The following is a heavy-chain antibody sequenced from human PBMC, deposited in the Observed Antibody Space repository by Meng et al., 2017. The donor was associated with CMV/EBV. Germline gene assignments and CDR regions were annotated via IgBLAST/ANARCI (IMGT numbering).Heavy chain of an antibody. CDR2: IKQDGSEK. J-gene: IGHJ6*02. CDR1: GFTFSSYW. Sequence: GGSLRLSCAASGFTFSSYWMSWVRQAPGKGLEWVANIKQDGSEKYYVDSVKGRFTISRDNAENSLYLQMNSLRAEDTAVYYCARDRRVWSCYYNDYYYGMDVWGQGTTVTVSS. CDR3: ARDRRVWSCYYNDYYYGMDV. D-gene: IGHD3-3*01. V-gene: IGHV3-7*01.